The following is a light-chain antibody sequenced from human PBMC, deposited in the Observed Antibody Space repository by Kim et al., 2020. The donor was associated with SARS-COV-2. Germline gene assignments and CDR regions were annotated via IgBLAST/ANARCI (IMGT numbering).Light chain of an antibody. V-gene: IGKV1-39*01. CDR1: QSITTY. CDR3: KQSFSAPLT. CDR2: DAS. J-gene: IGKJ4*01. Sequence: DIQMTQSPSSLSASVGDRLTITCRASQSITTYLNLYQQKPGKAPNLLIYDASRLQSGVPSRFSGSGSGTDFTLTIRSLQPEDSATYYCKQSFSAPLTFGGGTKVDIK.